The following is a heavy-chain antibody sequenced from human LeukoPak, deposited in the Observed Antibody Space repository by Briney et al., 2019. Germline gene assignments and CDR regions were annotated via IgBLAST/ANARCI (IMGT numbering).Heavy chain of an antibody. CDR3: AKAAMGRTVTTADMDV. V-gene: IGHV3-30*02. J-gene: IGHJ6*03. CDR1: GFTFSSYG. Sequence: GGSLRLSCAASGFTFSSYGMHWVRQAPGKGLEWVAFIRYDGSNKYYADSVKGRFTISRDNSKNTLYLQMNSLRAEDTAAYYCAKAAMGRTVTTADMDVWGKGTTVTISS. CDR2: IRYDGSNK. D-gene: IGHD4-17*01.